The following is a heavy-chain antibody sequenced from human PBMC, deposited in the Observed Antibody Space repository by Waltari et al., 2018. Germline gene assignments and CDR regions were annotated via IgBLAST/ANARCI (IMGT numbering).Heavy chain of an antibody. V-gene: IGHV3-43*01. CDR3: VKEHNTGWPNFDS. CDR1: GFNFDGYT. D-gene: IGHD6-19*01. CDR2: SRRDSSPL. J-gene: IGHJ4*02. Sequence: EVQLVESGGDVVQPGGSLRLSCAASGFNFDGYTMHWVRQAPGGGLEWFPLSRRDSSPLYYAYSVRGRFTISRDNRKNSLYLQMSSLRIEDTAFYFCVKEHNTGWPNFDSWGQGTLVAVSS.